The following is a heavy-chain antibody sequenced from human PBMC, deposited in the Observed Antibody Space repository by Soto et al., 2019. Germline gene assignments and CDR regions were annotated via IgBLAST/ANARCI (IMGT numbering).Heavy chain of an antibody. J-gene: IGHJ6*02. CDR2: INHSGST. Sequence: SLETLSLTCAVYGGSFSGCYWSWIRQPPGKGLEWIGEINHSGSTNYNPSLKSRVTISVDTSKNQFSLKLSSVTAADTAVYYCMGELELPTYYYYYGMDVWGQGTTVTVSS. V-gene: IGHV4-34*01. D-gene: IGHD1-7*01. CDR3: MGELELPTYYYYYGMDV. CDR1: GGSFSGCY.